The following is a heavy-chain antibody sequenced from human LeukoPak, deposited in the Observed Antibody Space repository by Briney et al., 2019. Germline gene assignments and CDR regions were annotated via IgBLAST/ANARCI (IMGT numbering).Heavy chain of an antibody. V-gene: IGHV1-8*01. D-gene: IGHD2-8*01. J-gene: IGHJ3*02. CDR2: MNPKNENI. CDR1: GYTFTNYE. CDR3: ARTSLYATNHDAFDI. Sequence: GASVKVSCTTSGYTFTNYEINWVGPASRQWPERMGWMNPKNENIEYAQKYDGTTTLTRDSSISTAYMELSSLTSEDTAVYYCARTSLYATNHDAFDIWSQGRMVTVSS.